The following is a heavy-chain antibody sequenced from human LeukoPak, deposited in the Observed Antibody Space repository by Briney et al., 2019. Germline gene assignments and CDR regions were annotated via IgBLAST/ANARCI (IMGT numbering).Heavy chain of an antibody. V-gene: IGHV3-30*02. D-gene: IGHD2-2*01. J-gene: IGHJ5*02. Sequence: PGGSLRLSCAASGFTFSTYGMHWVRQAPGKGLEWVAFIHYDGGNEYNGDSVKGRFTISRDNCKNTLYLQMNSLRPEDTAVYYCARGLPSSTRTYNWFDPWGPGALVTVSS. CDR1: GFTFSTYG. CDR3: ARGLPSSTRTYNWFDP. CDR2: IHYDGGNE.